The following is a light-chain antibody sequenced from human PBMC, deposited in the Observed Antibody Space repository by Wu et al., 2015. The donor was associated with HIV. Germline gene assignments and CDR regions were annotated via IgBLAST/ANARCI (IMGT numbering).Light chain of an antibody. CDR1: QSISSW. CDR2: KAS. J-gene: IGKJ2*01. V-gene: IGKV1-5*03. Sequence: DIQMTQSPSTLSASVGDRVTITCRASQSISSWLAWYQQKPGKAPKLLIYKASSLESGVPSRFSGSGSGTEFTLTISSLQPDDFATYYCQQYNSYPYTFGRGDQAGD. CDR3: QQYNSYPYT.